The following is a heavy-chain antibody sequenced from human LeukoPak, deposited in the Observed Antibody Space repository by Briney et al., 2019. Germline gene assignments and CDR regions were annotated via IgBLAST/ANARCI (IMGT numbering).Heavy chain of an antibody. D-gene: IGHD3-16*01. V-gene: IGHV3-7*03. CDR2: INHDGNVN. Sequence: GGSLRLSCAASGFTFSSYWMNWARQAPGKGLEWVASINHDGNVNYYVDSVKGRFTISRDNAKNSLYLQMSNLRAEDTAVYFCARGGGLDVWGQGATVTVSS. CDR3: ARGGGLDV. CDR1: GFTFSSYW. J-gene: IGHJ6*02.